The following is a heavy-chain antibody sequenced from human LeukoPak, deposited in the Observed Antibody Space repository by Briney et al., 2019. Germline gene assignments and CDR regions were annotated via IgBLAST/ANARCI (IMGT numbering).Heavy chain of an antibody. CDR3: AKDMHRYIAVAGHNWFDP. D-gene: IGHD6-19*01. J-gene: IGHJ5*02. V-gene: IGHV3-20*04. CDR1: GFTFDDYG. CDR2: INWSDGST. Sequence: GGSLRLSCAASGFTFDDYGMSWVRQAPGKALEWVSGINWSDGSTAYADSVKGRFTISRDNSKNTLYLQMNSLRAEDTAVYYCAKDMHRYIAVAGHNWFDPWGQGTLVTVSS.